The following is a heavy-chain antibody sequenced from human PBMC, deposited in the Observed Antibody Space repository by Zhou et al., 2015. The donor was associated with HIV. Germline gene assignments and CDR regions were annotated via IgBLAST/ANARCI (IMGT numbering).Heavy chain of an antibody. CDR2: IIPIFGTA. J-gene: IGHJ5*02. V-gene: IGHV1-69*01. D-gene: IGHD3-10*01. CDR1: GGTFSSYA. CDR3: ARGRLLWFGDREDNWFDP. Sequence: QVQLVQSGAEVKKPGSSVKVSCKASGGTFSSYAISWVRQAPGQGLEWMGGIIPIFGTANYAQKFQGRVTITADESTSTAYMELSSLRSEDTAVYYCARGRLLWFGDREDNWFDPWGQGNPWSPSPQ.